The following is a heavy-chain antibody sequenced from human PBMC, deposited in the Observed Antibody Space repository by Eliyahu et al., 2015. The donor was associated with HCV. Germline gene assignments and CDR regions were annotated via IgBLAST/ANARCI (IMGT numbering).Heavy chain of an antibody. CDR1: GFPFSSYG. J-gene: IGHJ4*02. CDR3: ARADSSSWYYFDY. V-gene: IGHV3-21*01. Sequence: EVQLVESGGGLVKPGGSLRLSCAASGFPFSSYGMNWVRQAPGKGLEWVSSISSSSSYIYYADSVKGRFTISRDNAKNSLYLQMNSLRAEDTAVYYCARADSSSWYYFDYWGQGTLVTVSS. CDR2: ISSSSSYI. D-gene: IGHD6-13*01.